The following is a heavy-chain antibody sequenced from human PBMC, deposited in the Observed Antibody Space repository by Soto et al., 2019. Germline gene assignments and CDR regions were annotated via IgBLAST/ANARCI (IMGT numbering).Heavy chain of an antibody. V-gene: IGHV4-38-2*02. D-gene: IGHD3-3*01. J-gene: IGHJ6*02. CDR3: ARDGFWSGYPPFYYYYGMDV. CDR1: GYSISSGYY. Sequence: SETLSLTCTVSGYSISSGYYWGWIRQPPGKGLEWIGSIYHSGSTYYNPSLKSRVTISVDTSKNHFSLKLSSVTAADTAVYYCARDGFWSGYPPFYYYYGMDVWGQGTTVTVSS. CDR2: IYHSGST.